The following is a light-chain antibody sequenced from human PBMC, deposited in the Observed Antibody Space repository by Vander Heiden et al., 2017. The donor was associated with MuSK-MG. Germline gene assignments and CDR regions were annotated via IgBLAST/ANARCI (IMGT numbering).Light chain of an antibody. J-gene: IGKJ1*01. CDR2: GAS. CDR3: LQDDNWWT. Sequence: ASQMTRSPSSLSASGRDRVTMTCRASKGIRNDLGWYKNKQGKAPKLLMHGASRLESGVPSRFSGSGSGTNFTLTISRMKPEDSATYYCLQDDNWWTFGQGTKVEIK. CDR1: KGIRND. V-gene: IGKV1-6*01.